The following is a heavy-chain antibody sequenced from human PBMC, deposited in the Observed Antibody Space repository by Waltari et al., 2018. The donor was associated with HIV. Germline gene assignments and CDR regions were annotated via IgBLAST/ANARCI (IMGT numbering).Heavy chain of an antibody. CDR3: TRAQSHVHGLDV. Sequence: QVQLVQSGAELKKSGASVKVSCKPSGYTFTDYYIHWVRQAPGQGREWMGWININSGGTNFSQKFRGRVTLTRDQSISTAYMQLSSLGSDDTAIYYCTRAQSHVHGLDVWGQGTTVTVSS. V-gene: IGHV1-2*02. CDR2: ININSGGT. J-gene: IGHJ6*02. CDR1: GYTFTDYY.